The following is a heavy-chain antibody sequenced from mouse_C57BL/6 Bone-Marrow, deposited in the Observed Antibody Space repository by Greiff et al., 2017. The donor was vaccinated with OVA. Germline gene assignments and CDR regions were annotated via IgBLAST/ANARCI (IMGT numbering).Heavy chain of an antibody. CDR1: GYTFTSYW. J-gene: IGHJ4*01. CDR2: IHPNSGST. D-gene: IGHD1-1*01. V-gene: IGHV1-64*01. Sequence: VQLQHPGAELVKPGASVKLSCKASGYTFTSYWMHWVKQRPGQGLEWIGMIHPNSGSTNYNEKFKSKATLTVDKSSSTAYMQLSSLTSEDSAVYYCANYYGSSPSYAMDYWGQGTSVTVSS. CDR3: ANYYGSSPSYAMDY.